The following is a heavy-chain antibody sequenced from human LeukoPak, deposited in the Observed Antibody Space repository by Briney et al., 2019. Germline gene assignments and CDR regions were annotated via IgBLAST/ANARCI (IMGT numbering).Heavy chain of an antibody. J-gene: IGHJ4*02. D-gene: IGHD3-9*01. CDR1: GGSITNYY. CDR3: ARAGGYYDILTGYYFSPRLDH. CDR2: IYYTGST. V-gene: IGHV4-59*01. Sequence: PSETLSLTCTVSGGSITNYYWSWIRQPPGKGLEWIGYIYYTGSTNYNPSLKSRVAISVDTSKNLFSLKLRSATAADTAVYYCARAGGYYDILTGYYFSPRLDHWGQGTLVTVSS.